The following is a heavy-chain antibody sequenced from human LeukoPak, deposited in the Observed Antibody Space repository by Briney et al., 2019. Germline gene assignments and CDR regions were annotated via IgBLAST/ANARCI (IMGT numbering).Heavy chain of an antibody. J-gene: IGHJ4*02. D-gene: IGHD2/OR15-2a*01. V-gene: IGHV3-74*01. CDR1: GFAFSSNW. Sequence: GGSLRLSCAASGFAFSSNWMHWVRQTPGKGLVWVSRINSGGSGTSYAASVEARFTISRDNAKNTLYLQMNSLRVEDTAVYYCATSLGPLTEYWGQGTLVTVSS. CDR2: INSGGSGT. CDR3: ATSLGPLTEY.